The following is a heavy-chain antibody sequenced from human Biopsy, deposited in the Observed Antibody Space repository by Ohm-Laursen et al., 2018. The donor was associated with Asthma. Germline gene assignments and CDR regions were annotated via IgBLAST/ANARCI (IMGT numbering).Heavy chain of an antibody. CDR3: ARGYSGSDRIVYYYSGLEV. D-gene: IGHD5-12*01. Sequence: SVKVSCKASGFSFDNYFMHWVRQAPGRGLEWMGGLIPVLGTPDHAQMFEGRVTITADESTSTAYMELSSLSSEDTAVYYCARGYSGSDRIVYYYSGLEVWGQGTTVTVSS. CDR1: GFSFDNYF. CDR2: LIPVLGTP. J-gene: IGHJ6*02. V-gene: IGHV1-69*13.